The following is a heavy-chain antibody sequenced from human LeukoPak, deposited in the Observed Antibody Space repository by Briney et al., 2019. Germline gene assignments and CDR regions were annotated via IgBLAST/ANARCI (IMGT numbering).Heavy chain of an antibody. D-gene: IGHD6-13*01. Sequence: GASVKVSCKASGGTFSSYAISWVRQAPGQGLEWMGGIIPIFGTANYAQKFQGRVTITADKSTSTAYMELSSLRSDDTAVYYCARVRNIAAADFDYWGQGTLVTVSS. CDR3: ARVRNIAAADFDY. CDR1: GGTFSSYA. CDR2: IIPIFGTA. V-gene: IGHV1-69*06. J-gene: IGHJ4*02.